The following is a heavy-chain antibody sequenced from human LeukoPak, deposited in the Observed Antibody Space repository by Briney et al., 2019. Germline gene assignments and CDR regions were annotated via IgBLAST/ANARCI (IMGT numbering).Heavy chain of an antibody. Sequence: GGSLRLSCGASGFTFSSYWMQWVRQAPGKGLVWVSRINSDGSSTSYADSVKGRFTISRDNAKNTLYLQLNSLRAEDTGVYYCAREGAATSVWIDYWGQGTLVTVSS. J-gene: IGHJ4*02. V-gene: IGHV3-74*01. CDR3: AREGAATSVWIDY. D-gene: IGHD1-26*01. CDR1: GFTFSSYW. CDR2: INSDGSST.